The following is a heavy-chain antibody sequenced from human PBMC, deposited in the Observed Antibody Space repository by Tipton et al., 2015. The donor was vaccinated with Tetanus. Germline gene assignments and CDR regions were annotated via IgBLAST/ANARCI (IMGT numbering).Heavy chain of an antibody. Sequence: TLSLTCAVSGGSFSGNYWSWIRQPPGKGLEWIGEINHSGSTTYSPSFKSRVTISVDTPKNQFSLKLTSLTVADTAVYYCARGGSYSYGPRGFDLWGRGTLVTVSS. D-gene: IGHD5-18*01. V-gene: IGHV4-34*01. CDR3: ARGGSYSYGPRGFDL. CDR2: INHSGST. CDR1: GGSFSGNY. J-gene: IGHJ2*01.